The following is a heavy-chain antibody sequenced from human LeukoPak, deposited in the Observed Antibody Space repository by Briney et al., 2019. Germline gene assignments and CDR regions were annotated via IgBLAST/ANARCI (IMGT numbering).Heavy chain of an antibody. CDR2: INHSGST. CDR1: GGSFSGYY. J-gene: IGHJ4*02. V-gene: IGHV4-34*01. CDR3: AARGDYRAG. Sequence: PSETLSLTCAVYGGSFSGYYWSWIRQPPGKGLEWIGEINHSGSTNYNPSLKSRVTISVDTSKNQFSLKLSSVTAADTAVYYCAARGDYRAGWGQGTLVTVSS. D-gene: IGHD4-11*01.